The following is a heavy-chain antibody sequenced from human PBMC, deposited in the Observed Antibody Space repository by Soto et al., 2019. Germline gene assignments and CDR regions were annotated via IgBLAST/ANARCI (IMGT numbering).Heavy chain of an antibody. CDR3: ARYQTVPGPSTLDS. V-gene: IGHV3-74*01. J-gene: IGHJ4*02. Sequence: EVPLVESGGGLVQPGGSLRLSCAASGFTLSSDWMHWVRQAPGRELMWVSSISSDGTDVLHADSVKGRFTISGDNARNTAYLQAPSFSAEDTAVDFCARYQTVPGPSTLDSWCQGTLVGVSS. CDR2: ISSDGTDV. CDR1: GFTLSSDW. D-gene: IGHD6-19*01.